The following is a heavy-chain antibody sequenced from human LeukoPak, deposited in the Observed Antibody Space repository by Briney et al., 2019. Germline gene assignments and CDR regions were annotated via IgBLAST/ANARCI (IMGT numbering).Heavy chain of an antibody. CDR1: GYTFTGCY. CDR3: ARANPLYCSSTTCLFDY. CDR2: INPNSGDT. J-gene: IGHJ4*02. V-gene: IGHV1-2*02. Sequence: GASVTLSCKASGYTFTGCYMHWVRQAPGQGFEWMGWINPNSGDTNYAQKFQGRVTMTRDTSISTAHMELSRLRSDDTAVYYCARANPLYCSSTTCLFDYWGQGTLVTVSS. D-gene: IGHD2-2*01.